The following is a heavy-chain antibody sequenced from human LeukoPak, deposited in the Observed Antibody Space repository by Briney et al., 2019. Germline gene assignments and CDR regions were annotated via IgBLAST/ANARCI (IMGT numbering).Heavy chain of an antibody. Sequence: QSGGSLRLSCAASGFTVSSNYMSWVLQAPGKGLEWVSVIYSGGSTYYADSVKGRFTISRDNSKNTLYLQMNSLRAEDTAVYYCARDRGDSSGYCTLDYWGQGTLVTVSS. V-gene: IGHV3-66*01. D-gene: IGHD3-22*01. CDR1: GFTVSSNY. CDR2: IYSGGST. CDR3: ARDRGDSSGYCTLDY. J-gene: IGHJ4*02.